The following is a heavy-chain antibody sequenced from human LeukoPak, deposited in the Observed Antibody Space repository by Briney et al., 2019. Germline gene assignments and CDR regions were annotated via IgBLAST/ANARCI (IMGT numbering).Heavy chain of an antibody. CDR1: GFTFSSYG. D-gene: IGHD6-13*01. J-gene: IGHJ5*02. CDR2: IWYDGSNK. V-gene: IGHV3-33*06. CDR3: AKDIKAAASPTPGWFDP. Sequence: PGGSLRLSCAASGFTFSSYGMLWVRQAPGKGLEWVAVIWYDGSNKYYADSVKGRFTISRDNSKNTLYLQMNSLRAEDTAVYYCAKDIKAAASPTPGWFDPWGQGTLVTVSS.